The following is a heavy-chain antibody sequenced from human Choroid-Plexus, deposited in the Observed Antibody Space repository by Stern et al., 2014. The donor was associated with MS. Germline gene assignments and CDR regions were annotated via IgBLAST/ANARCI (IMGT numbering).Heavy chain of an antibody. D-gene: IGHD2/OR15-2a*01. CDR1: GFTLGSCA. J-gene: IGHJ5*02. CDR3: AKDRQYLTYFFDH. Sequence: QLVQSGGGVVQPGRPLRLSCVASGFTLGSCAMHWVRQAPGKGLEWGAGVSYDGSNKYYADSVKGRFTISRDNSQNTLYMQMSSLRPEDTSVYYCAKDRQYLTYFFDHWGQGSLVTVSS. V-gene: IGHV3-30*18. CDR2: VSYDGSNK.